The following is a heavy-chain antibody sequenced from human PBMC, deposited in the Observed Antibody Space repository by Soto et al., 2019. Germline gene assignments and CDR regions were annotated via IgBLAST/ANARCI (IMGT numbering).Heavy chain of an antibody. J-gene: IGHJ4*02. Sequence: ASVKVSCKASGYTFTSYGISWVRQAPGQGLEWMGWINADNGNTNYSQKLQGRVTITRDTSTSTAYMELSSLRSEDTAVYYCASPGSPFDYWGQGTLVTSPQ. V-gene: IGHV1-18*01. D-gene: IGHD3-10*01. CDR1: GYTFTSYG. CDR2: INADNGNT. CDR3: ASPGSPFDY.